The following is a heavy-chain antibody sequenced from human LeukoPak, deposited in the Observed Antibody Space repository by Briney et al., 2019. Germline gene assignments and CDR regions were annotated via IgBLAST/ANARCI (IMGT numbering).Heavy chain of an antibody. CDR1: GYTFTDYY. Sequence: ASVKVSCKVSGYTFTDYYVHWVQQAPGQGLEWMGRVNPDTGGTNYAQKFQGRVTMTRDTSINTAYMELSRLTPDDTAIYYCARVGPTSYFDYWGQGTLVTVSS. CDR3: ARVGPTSYFDY. V-gene: IGHV1-2*06. CDR2: VNPDTGGT. J-gene: IGHJ4*02.